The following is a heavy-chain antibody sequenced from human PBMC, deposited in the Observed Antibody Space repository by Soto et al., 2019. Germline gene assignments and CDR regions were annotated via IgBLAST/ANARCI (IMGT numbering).Heavy chain of an antibody. CDR1: GFTFSSYW. V-gene: IGHV3-74*01. J-gene: IGHJ6*04. D-gene: IGHD2-2*01. Sequence: GGSLRLSCAASGFTFSSYWMHWVRQAPGKGLVWVSRINSDGSSTSYADSVKGRFTISRDNAKNTLYLQMNSLRAEDTAVYYCAREWPGDQLLAWGKGTTVTVSS. CDR2: INSDGSST. CDR3: AREWPGDQLLA.